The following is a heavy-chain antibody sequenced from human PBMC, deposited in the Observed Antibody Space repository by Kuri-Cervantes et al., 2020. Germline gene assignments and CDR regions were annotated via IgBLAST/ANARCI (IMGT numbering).Heavy chain of an antibody. V-gene: IGHV3-30*18. D-gene: IGHD1-1*01. CDR1: GFTFSSYG. J-gene: IGHJ4*02. CDR3: AKQARTGTIDY. Sequence: LSLTCAASGFTFSSYGMHWVRQAPGKGLEWVAVISYDGSNKYYADSVKGRFTISRDNSKNTLYLQMNSLRAEDTAVYYCAKQARTGTIDYWGQGTLVTVSS. CDR2: ISYDGSNK.